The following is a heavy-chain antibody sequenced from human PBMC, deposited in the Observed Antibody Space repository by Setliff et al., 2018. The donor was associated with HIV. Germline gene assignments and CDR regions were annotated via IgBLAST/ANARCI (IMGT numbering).Heavy chain of an antibody. CDR1: GGSISSSSYY. CDR2: LYSSGST. J-gene: IGHJ3*02. D-gene: IGHD3-3*01. V-gene: IGHV4-39*02. Sequence: PSETLSLTCTVSGGSISSSSYYWGWIRQPPGKGPEWIGSLYSSGSTYYQPSLQGRVSMSIDSSKNHFSLSLRYVTAADTAVYYCARSFSGRYFWSGYYTGPDPKGENAFDIWGQGTMVTVSS. CDR3: ARSFSGRYFWSGYYTGPDPKGENAFDI.